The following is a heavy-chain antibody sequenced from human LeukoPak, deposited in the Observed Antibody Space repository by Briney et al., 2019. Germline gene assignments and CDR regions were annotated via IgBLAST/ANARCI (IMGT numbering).Heavy chain of an antibody. CDR1: GFTFSSYW. CDR3: TRMVWRSRPFDY. D-gene: IGHD2-2*01. CDR2: IKQDGSEK. Sequence: GGSLRLSCAASGFTFSSYWISWVRQAPGKGLEWVANIKQDGSEKYYVDSVKGRFTISRDNAKNSLYLQMNSLRAEDTAVYYCTRMVWRSRPFDYWGQGTLVTVSS. J-gene: IGHJ4*02. V-gene: IGHV3-7*01.